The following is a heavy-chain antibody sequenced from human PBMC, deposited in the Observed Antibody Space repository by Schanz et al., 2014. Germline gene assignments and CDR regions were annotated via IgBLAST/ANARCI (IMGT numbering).Heavy chain of an antibody. CDR2: IKSDGSNT. V-gene: IGHV3-74*01. J-gene: IGHJ4*02. Sequence: EVHLVESGGGLVQPGGSLRLSCAASGFTFSSYWMHWVRQVPGKGLVWVSRIKSDGSNTDYADSVTGRFTISRDNAKNTLYLQMNTLRAEDTAVYYCARDLPRTFLFDYWGQGTLVTVSS. CDR1: GFTFSSYW. CDR3: ARDLPRTFLFDY.